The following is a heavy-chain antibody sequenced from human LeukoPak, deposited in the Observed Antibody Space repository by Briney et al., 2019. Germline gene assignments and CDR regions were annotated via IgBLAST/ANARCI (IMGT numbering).Heavy chain of an antibody. J-gene: IGHJ4*02. Sequence: SATLSLTCGVSGGSITITNYWTWVRQPPGKGLEWIGEVNLQGSTNYNPSLMGRVAISVDMSENHNSLQLTPVTAAATAVYYCAREGGPYRPLDYAGQGTLVTVSA. CDR3: AREGGPYRPLDY. CDR2: VNLQGST. V-gene: IGHV4-4*02. CDR1: GGSITITNY.